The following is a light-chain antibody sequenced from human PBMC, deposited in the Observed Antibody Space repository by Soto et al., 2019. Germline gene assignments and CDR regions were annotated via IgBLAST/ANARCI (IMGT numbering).Light chain of an antibody. CDR3: QHYGGMWT. CDR2: DAS. V-gene: IGKV1-5*01. CDR1: QSISSY. Sequence: DIQMTQSPSTLSASVGDRVTITCRASQSISSYLNWYQQKPGKAPKVLIYDASSLESGVQSRFSGSGSGTEFILIISRLQPDDFATYWCQHYGGMWTFGQGTKVDIK. J-gene: IGKJ1*01.